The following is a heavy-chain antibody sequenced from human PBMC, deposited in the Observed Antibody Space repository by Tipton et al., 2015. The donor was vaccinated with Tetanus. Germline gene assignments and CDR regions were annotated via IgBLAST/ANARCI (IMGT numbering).Heavy chain of an antibody. Sequence: VQLVQSGAEVKKAGESLKISCQGSGHSFTKYWIAWVRQKPGQGLEWMGLIYPDDSDTRYNPSFQGQVTISADKSSRTAYLQWSSLKASDTATYYCAKVSAPGTIATGNFDYWGQGTPVTVSS. V-gene: IGHV5-51*01. CDR2: IYPDDSDT. J-gene: IGHJ4*02. D-gene: IGHD1-1*01. CDR1: GHSFTKYW. CDR3: AKVSAPGTIATGNFDY.